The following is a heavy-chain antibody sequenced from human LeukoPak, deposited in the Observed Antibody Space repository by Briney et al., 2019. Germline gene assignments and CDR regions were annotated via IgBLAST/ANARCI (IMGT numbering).Heavy chain of an antibody. CDR2: IWYDGSNK. D-gene: IGHD3-22*01. J-gene: IGHJ4*02. V-gene: IGHV3-33*08. CDR3: ARGEVSVVVVIDY. Sequence: GGSLRLSCAASGFTVSSNYMSWVRQAPGKGLEWVAVIWYDGSNKYYADSVKGRFTISRDNSKNTLYLQMNSLRAEDTAVYYCARGEVSVVVVIDYWGQGTLVTVSS. CDR1: GFTVSSNY.